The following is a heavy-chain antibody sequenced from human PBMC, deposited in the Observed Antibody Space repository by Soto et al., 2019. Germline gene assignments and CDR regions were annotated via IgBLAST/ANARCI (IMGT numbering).Heavy chain of an antibody. CDR3: AKDAISMVRGVNNWFDP. CDR1: GFTFSSYA. V-gene: IGHV3-23*01. CDR2: ISGGGGVST. D-gene: IGHD3-10*01. Sequence: GGSLRLSCAASGFTFSSYAMTWVRQAPGKGLEWVSGISGGGGVSTYYADSVKGRFTISRDNSMNTLYLQMNRLRAEDTAVYYCAKDAISMVRGVNNWFDPWGQGTLATVSS. J-gene: IGHJ5*02.